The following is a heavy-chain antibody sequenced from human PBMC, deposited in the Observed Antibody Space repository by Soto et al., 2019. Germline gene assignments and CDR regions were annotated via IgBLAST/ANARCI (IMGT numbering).Heavy chain of an antibody. Sequence: QVQLVESGGGVVQPGRSLRLSCAASGFTFSNYGMHWVRQAPGKGLEWVIVISYDGNVAYYADSVKGRFTISRDNSKNTLYLPMTSLRTEDKAMYYCAKEGPITNWYFDYWGQGTLVTVSS. CDR2: ISYDGNVA. V-gene: IGHV3-30*18. CDR1: GFTFSNYG. D-gene: IGHD1-1*01. CDR3: AKEGPITNWYFDY. J-gene: IGHJ4*02.